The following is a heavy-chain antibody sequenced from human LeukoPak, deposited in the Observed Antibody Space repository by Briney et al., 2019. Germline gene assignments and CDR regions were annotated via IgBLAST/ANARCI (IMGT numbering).Heavy chain of an antibody. V-gene: IGHV4-61*02. CDR1: GGSISSGSYY. J-gene: IGHJ4*02. D-gene: IGHD4-17*01. Sequence: SQTLSLTCTVSGGSISSGSYYWSWIRQPAGKGLEWIGRIYTSGSTNYNPSLKSRVTISVDTSKNQFSLKLSSVTAADTAVYYCARGTTAHLFEDYWGQGTLVTVSS. CDR3: ARGTTAHLFEDY. CDR2: IYTSGST.